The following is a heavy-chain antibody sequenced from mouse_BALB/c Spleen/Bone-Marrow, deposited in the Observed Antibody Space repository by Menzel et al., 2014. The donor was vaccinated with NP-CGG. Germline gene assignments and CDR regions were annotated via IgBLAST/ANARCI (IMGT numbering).Heavy chain of an antibody. CDR1: GFSLTTYG. Sequence: VKLVESGPGLVAPSQSLSITCTVSGFSLTTYGVHWVRQPPGKGLEWLVVIWSDGNTTYNSALKSRLSISKDNSKSQVFLKMNSLQTDDTAMYYCARNPYGNYAMDYWGRGTSVTVSS. CDR2: IWSDGNT. CDR3: ARNPYGNYAMDY. D-gene: IGHD2-10*02. J-gene: IGHJ4*01. V-gene: IGHV2-6*02.